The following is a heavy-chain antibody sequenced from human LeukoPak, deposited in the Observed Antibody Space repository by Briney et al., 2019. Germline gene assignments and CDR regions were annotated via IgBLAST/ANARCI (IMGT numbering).Heavy chain of an antibody. CDR2: IYHSGST. V-gene: IGHV4-4*02. Sequence: SGTLSLTCAVSGASISSSNWLSWVRQPPGKGLEWIGEIYHSGSTNYNPSLKGRVTISVDNSKNQFSLKMSSMTAADTAVYYCARDSGTTGEVKFDPWGQGTLVTVSS. CDR3: ARDSGTTGEVKFDP. D-gene: IGHD3-10*01. CDR1: GASISSSNW. J-gene: IGHJ5*02.